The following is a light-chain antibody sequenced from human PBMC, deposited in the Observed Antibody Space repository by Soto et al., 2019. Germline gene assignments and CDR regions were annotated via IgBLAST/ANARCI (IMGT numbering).Light chain of an antibody. Sequence: QSVLTQPPSTSGTPGRRVTISCSGSKSNIGGNTVNWYQQLPGTAPKLLIFSTNQRPSGVPDRFSGSKSDTSASLAISGLRSEDEAHYYCAAWDDSLNGVIFGGGTKVTVL. CDR3: AAWDDSLNGVI. CDR2: STN. V-gene: IGLV1-44*01. CDR1: KSNIGGNT. J-gene: IGLJ2*01.